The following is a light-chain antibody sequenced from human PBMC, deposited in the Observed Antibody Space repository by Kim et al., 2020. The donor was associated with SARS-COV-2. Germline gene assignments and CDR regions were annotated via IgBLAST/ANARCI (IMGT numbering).Light chain of an antibody. CDR3: QSADSSDTYVV. CDR1: ALPKQY. CDR2: KDS. V-gene: IGLV3-25*03. J-gene: IGLJ2*01. Sequence: SYELTQPPSVSVSPGQTARITCSGDALPKQYAYWYQQKPGQAPVLVIYKDSERPSGIPERFSGSSSGTTVTLTISGVRAEDEADYYCQSADSSDTYVVFGGGTQLTVL.